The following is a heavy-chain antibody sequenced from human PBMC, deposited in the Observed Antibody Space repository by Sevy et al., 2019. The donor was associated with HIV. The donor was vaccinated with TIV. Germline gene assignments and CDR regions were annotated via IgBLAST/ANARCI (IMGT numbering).Heavy chain of an antibody. CDR3: ATTKDYYDSSGYPFDY. V-gene: IGHV1-24*01. CDR1: GYTLNEFS. J-gene: IGHJ4*02. D-gene: IGHD3-22*01. CDR2: FDPEDDEPEDGKT. Sequence: ASVKVSCKVSGYTLNEFSMHWVRQAPGKGLEWMTTFDPEDDEPEDGKTIYAQKFLGRVTVTEDTSTDTAYMELSSLRSEDTAVYYCATTKDYYDSSGYPFDYWGQGTLVTVSS.